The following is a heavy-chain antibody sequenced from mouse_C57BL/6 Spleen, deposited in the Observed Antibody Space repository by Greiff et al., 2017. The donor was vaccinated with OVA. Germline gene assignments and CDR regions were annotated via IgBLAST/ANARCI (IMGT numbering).Heavy chain of an antibody. D-gene: IGHD1-1*01. CDR2: IDPETGGT. Sequence: VTLSCKASGYTFTDYEMHWVKQTPVHGLEWIGAIDPETGGTAYNQKFKGKAILTADKSSSTAYMELRSLTSEDSAVYYCTVITTVPYYFDYGGQGTTLTVSS. CDR3: TVITTVPYYFDY. J-gene: IGHJ2*01. CDR1: GYTFTDYE. V-gene: IGHV1-15*01.